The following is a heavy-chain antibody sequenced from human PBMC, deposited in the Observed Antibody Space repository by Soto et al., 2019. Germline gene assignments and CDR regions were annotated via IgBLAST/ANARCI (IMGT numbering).Heavy chain of an antibody. Sequence: ASVKVSCKASGGTFSSYTISWVRQAPGQGLEWMGRIIPILGIANYAQKFQGRVTITADKSTSTAYMELSSLRSEDTAVYYCSLLGEYYPNLDYWGQGTLVTVSS. J-gene: IGHJ4*02. D-gene: IGHD3-10*01. CDR2: IIPILGIA. V-gene: IGHV1-69*02. CDR1: GGTFSSYT. CDR3: SLLGEYYPNLDY.